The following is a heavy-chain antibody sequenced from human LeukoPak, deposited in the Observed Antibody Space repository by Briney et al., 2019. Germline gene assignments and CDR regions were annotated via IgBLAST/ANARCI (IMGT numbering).Heavy chain of an antibody. D-gene: IGHD6-13*01. CDR2: IDWDDDK. V-gene: IGHV2-70*11. CDR1: GFSLSTNGMC. Sequence: SGPALVKPTQTLXLTCTFSGFSLSTNGMCVSWIRLPPGKALEWLARIDWDDDKYYSTSLKTRLTISNDTSKNQVVLTMTNMDPVDTATYYCARIKAAAGTPYFDYWGQGTLVTVSS. J-gene: IGHJ4*02. CDR3: ARIKAAAGTPYFDY.